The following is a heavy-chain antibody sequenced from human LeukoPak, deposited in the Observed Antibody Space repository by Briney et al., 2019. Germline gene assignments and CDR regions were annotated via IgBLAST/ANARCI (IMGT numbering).Heavy chain of an antibody. CDR3: ARFLDSSGSAKTFDY. V-gene: IGHV5-51*01. Sequence: GESLKISCKGSGYSFTSYWIGWVRQMPGKGLEWMGIIYPGDSDTRYSPSFQGQVTISADKSISTAYLQWSSLKASDAAMYYCARFLDSSGSAKTFDYWGQGTLVTASS. CDR2: IYPGDSDT. J-gene: IGHJ4*02. D-gene: IGHD6-19*01. CDR1: GYSFTSYW.